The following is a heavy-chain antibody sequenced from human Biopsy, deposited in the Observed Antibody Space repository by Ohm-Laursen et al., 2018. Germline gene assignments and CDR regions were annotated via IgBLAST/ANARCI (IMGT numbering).Heavy chain of an antibody. J-gene: IGHJ6*02. CDR3: ARAGVGSDGTDSYYYGMDV. CDR2: ISPSGATT. D-gene: IGHD5-24*01. Sequence: SVKVSCKTSGNTFATYHIHWVRQAPGQGLEWMGVISPSGATTSFSQKFQGRITMTRDTSTGTVYMDLNSLGSEDTAVYYCARAGVGSDGTDSYYYGMDVRGPGTTVTVSS. CDR1: GNTFATYH. V-gene: IGHV1-46*01.